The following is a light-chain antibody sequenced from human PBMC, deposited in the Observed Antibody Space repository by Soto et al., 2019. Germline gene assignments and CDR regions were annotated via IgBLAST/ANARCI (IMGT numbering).Light chain of an antibody. V-gene: IGKV2-30*01. Sequence: DVVMTQSPLSLPVTLGQPASISCRSSHSLVYSDGIAYLNWFQQRPGQSPRRLIYKVSYRDSGVPDRFSGSGSGTDFTLRISRVEAEDVGVYYCMQGTHWPPYTFGQGTTLEIK. CDR3: MQGTHWPPYT. J-gene: IGKJ2*01. CDR2: KVS. CDR1: HSLVYSDGIAY.